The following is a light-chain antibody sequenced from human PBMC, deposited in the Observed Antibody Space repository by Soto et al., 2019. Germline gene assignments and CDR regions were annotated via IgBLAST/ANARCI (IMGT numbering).Light chain of an antibody. CDR2: GVS. CDR1: QSVRSSY. Sequence: EIVLTQPPGTLSLSPGERATLSCRASQSVRSSYLAWYQQRPGQAPRLLVYGVSSRATGTPDRFSGSGSGTDFTLTITRLEPEDFAVYYCQQRDNWSITFGQGTRLEIK. J-gene: IGKJ5*01. V-gene: IGKV3D-20*02. CDR3: QQRDNWSIT.